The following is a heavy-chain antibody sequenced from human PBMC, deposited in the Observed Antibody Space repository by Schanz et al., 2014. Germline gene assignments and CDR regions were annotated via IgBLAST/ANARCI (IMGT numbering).Heavy chain of an antibody. CDR2: IKGKTDGGTA. CDR3: TTDNGHFAFDF. CDR1: GFTFSSYA. V-gene: IGHV3-15*01. Sequence: VQLVESGGGVVQPGRSLRLSCVASGFTFSSYAMSWVRQAPGKGLEWVGRIKGKTDGGTADYAAPMKGRFTISRDDSKNTLFLQMNSLETEDTAVYCCTTDNGHFAFDFWGQGTMVTVSS. J-gene: IGHJ3*01. D-gene: IGHD2-8*01.